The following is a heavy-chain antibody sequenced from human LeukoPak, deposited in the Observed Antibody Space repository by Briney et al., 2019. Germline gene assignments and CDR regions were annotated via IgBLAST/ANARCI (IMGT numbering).Heavy chain of an antibody. CDR3: ARTGRGYSYVYSDY. Sequence: PGGSLRLSCAASGFTFNRHGMHWVRQAPGKGLEWVAFIQYDGNTKFYADSVKGRFTISRDNSKSTLYLEIDSLRADDTAVYYCARTGRGYSYVYSDYWGQGTLVTVSS. J-gene: IGHJ4*02. CDR2: IQYDGNTK. D-gene: IGHD5-18*01. V-gene: IGHV3-30*02. CDR1: GFTFNRHG.